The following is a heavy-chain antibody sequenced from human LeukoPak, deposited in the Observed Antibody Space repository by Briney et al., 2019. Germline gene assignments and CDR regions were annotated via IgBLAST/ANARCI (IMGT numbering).Heavy chain of an antibody. CDR1: GGSISGYY. J-gene: IGHJ4*02. CDR3: ARGRYTFDY. V-gene: IGHV4-59*01. D-gene: IGHD1-1*01. CDR2: IYYSGST. Sequence: SETLSLTCTVSGGSISGYYWTWIRQPPGKGLEYIGYIYYSGSTNHNPSLKSRVTISVDTSKNQFSLRLSSVTAADTAVYYCARGRYTFDYWGQGTLVTVSS.